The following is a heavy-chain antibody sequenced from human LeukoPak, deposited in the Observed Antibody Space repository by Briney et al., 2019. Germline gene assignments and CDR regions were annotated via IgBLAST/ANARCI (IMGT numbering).Heavy chain of an antibody. D-gene: IGHD2-15*01. Sequence: VGSLRLSCAASGFTFDDYAMHWVRQAPGKGLEWVSLISGDGGSTYYADSVKGRFTISRDNSKNSLYLQMNSLRTEDTALYYRAKVNIVVVVAAALDYWGQGTLVTVSS. CDR2: ISGDGGST. V-gene: IGHV3-43*02. CDR3: AKVNIVVVVAAALDY. CDR1: GFTFDDYA. J-gene: IGHJ4*02.